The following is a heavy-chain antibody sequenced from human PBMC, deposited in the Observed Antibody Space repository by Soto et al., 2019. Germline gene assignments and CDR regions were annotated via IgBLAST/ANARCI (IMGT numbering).Heavy chain of an antibody. CDR2: ISSSSSYI. CDR1: GFTFSSYS. Sequence: GVSLRLSCAASGFTFSSYSMNWVRQAPGKGLEWVSSISSSSSYIYYADSVKGRFTISRDNAKNSLYLQMNSLRAEDTAVYYCARDSRSSGWYTHGMDVWGKGTTVPVSS. D-gene: IGHD6-19*01. V-gene: IGHV3-21*01. CDR3: ARDSRSSGWYTHGMDV. J-gene: IGHJ6*04.